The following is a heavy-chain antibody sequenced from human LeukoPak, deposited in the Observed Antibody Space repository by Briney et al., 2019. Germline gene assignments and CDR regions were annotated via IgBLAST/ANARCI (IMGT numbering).Heavy chain of an antibody. J-gene: IGHJ2*01. CDR2: ITSSSTTI. V-gene: IGHV3-48*02. CDR1: GFTFSSYT. Sequence: GGSLRLSCAASGFTFSSYTMNWVRQAPGKGLEWVSYITSSSTTIYYADSVKGRFTISRDNAKNSLFLQMNSLRDEDTAMYYCARDAGYSSGWSHWYLDLWGRGTLVTVSS. CDR3: ARDAGYSSGWSHWYLDL. D-gene: IGHD6-19*01.